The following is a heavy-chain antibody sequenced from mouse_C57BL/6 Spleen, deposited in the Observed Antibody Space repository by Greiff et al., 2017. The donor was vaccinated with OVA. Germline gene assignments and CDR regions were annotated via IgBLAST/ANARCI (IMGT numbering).Heavy chain of an antibody. Sequence: QVHVKQSGAELVRPGASVTLSCKASGYTFTDYEMHWVKQTPVHGLEWIGAIDPETGGTAYNQKFKGKAILTANKSSSTAYMELRSLTSEDSAVYYCTSWDYWGQGTTLTVSS. CDR3: TSWDY. V-gene: IGHV1-15*01. CDR1: GYTFTDYE. J-gene: IGHJ2*01. CDR2: IDPETGGT.